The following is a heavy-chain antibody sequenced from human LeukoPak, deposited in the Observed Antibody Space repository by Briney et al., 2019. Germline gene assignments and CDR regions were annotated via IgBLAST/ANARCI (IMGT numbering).Heavy chain of an antibody. CDR2: ISSSGSTI. CDR3: ARDLYAYGSGSYGY. CDR1: GFTFSSYE. J-gene: IGHJ4*02. Sequence: PGGSLRLSCAASGFTFSSYEMNWVRQAPGKGLEWVSYISSSGSTIYYADSVKGRFTISRDNAKNSLYLQMNSLRAEDTAVYYCARDLYAYGSGSYGYWGQGTLVTVSS. D-gene: IGHD3-10*01. V-gene: IGHV3-48*03.